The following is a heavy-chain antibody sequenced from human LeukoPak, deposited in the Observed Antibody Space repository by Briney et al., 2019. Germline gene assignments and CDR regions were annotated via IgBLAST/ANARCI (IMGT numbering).Heavy chain of an antibody. D-gene: IGHD3-22*01. J-gene: IGHJ4*02. CDR1: GYTFTGYY. V-gene: IGHV1-18*04. Sequence: ASVKVSCKASGYTFTGYYMHWVRQAPGQGLEWMGWISAYNGNTNYAQKLQGRVTMTTDTPTTTAYMELRSLRSDDTAVYYCARDLSHRYNYDSRGYYILFDHWGQGTLVTVSS. CDR2: ISAYNGNT. CDR3: ARDLSHRYNYDSRGYYILFDH.